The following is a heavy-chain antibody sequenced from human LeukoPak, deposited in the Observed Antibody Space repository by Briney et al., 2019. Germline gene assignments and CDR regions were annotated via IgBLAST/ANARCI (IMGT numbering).Heavy chain of an antibody. V-gene: IGHV3-53*01. Sequence: PGGSLRLSCVASGFIVSDNYMSWVRQAPGKGLEWVSVIYDTGSTYYADSVRGRSTISRDISKNTLYLQMNSLRAEDTAVYYCARAPYDILTGSYFDYWGQGTLVTVSS. J-gene: IGHJ4*02. D-gene: IGHD3-9*01. CDR3: ARAPYDILTGSYFDY. CDR1: GFIVSDNY. CDR2: IYDTGST.